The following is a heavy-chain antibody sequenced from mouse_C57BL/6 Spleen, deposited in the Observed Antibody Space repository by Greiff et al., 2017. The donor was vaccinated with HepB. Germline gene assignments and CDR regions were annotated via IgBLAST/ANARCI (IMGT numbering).Heavy chain of an antibody. V-gene: IGHV5-9*01. D-gene: IGHD4-1*01. CDR2: ISGGGGNT. CDR3: ARHKTGTFDY. CDR1: GFTFSSYT. J-gene: IGHJ2*01. Sequence: EVQGVESGGGLVKPGGSLKLSCAASGFTFSSYTMSWVRQTPEERLEWVATISGGGGNTYYPDSVKGRFTISRDNAKNTLYLQMSSLRSEDTALYYCARHKTGTFDYWGQGTTLTVSS.